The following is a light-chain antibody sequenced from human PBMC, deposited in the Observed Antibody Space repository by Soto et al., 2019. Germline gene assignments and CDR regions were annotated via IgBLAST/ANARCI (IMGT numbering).Light chain of an antibody. CDR3: QQYNSYPFT. CDR1: QSISSW. CDR2: KAS. Sequence: DIQMTQSPSTRSASVGDIVTITCRASQSISSWLAWYQQKPGKAPKLLIYKASSLESGVPSRFSGSGSGTEFTLTISSLQPDDFATYYCQQYNSYPFTFGPGTKVDIK. J-gene: IGKJ3*01. V-gene: IGKV1-5*03.